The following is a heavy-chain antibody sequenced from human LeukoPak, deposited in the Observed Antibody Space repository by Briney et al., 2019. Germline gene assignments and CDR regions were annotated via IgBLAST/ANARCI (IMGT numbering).Heavy chain of an antibody. D-gene: IGHD6-13*01. CDR2: IYYSGST. CDR3: PRPYSSSWYKSDWFDP. Sequence: SETLSLTCTVSGGSISSSSYYWGWIRQPPGKGLEWIGSIYYSGSTYYNPSLKSRVTISVDTSKNQFSLKLSSVTAADTAVYYCPRPYSSSWYKSDWFDPWGQGTLVTVSS. V-gene: IGHV4-39*01. CDR1: GGSISSSSYY. J-gene: IGHJ5*02.